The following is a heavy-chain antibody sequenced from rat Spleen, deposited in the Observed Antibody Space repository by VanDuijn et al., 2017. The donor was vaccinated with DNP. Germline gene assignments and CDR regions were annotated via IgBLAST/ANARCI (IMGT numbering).Heavy chain of an antibody. Sequence: EVQLVESGGGLVQPGGSLKLSCVGSGFIFGSFPMMWVRQAPTKGLEWVATISSSGVSTYYRDSVKGRFTISRDTAKSTLYLQMDSLRSEDTATYYCTRQDYYFNKGGWFAYWGQGTLVTVSS. CDR3: TRQDYYFNKGGWFAY. V-gene: IGHV5-46*01. J-gene: IGHJ3*01. CDR2: ISSSGVST. D-gene: IGHD1-6*01. CDR1: GFIFGSFP.